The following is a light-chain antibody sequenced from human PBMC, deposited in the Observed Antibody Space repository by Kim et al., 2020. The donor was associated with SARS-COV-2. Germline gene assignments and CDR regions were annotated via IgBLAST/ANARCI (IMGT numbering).Light chain of an antibody. V-gene: IGLV4-69*01. Sequence: ASGKITCTLSSEHSSDGTGWHQQHPEKGPRYLLRVNSDGSPSWGDGIPDRFSGSSSGAEQFLTSSSLQSEDEADYYCQTWGTGIVVFGGGTQLTVL. CDR1: SEHSSDG. CDR2: VNSDGSP. J-gene: IGLJ2*01. CDR3: QTWGTGIVV.